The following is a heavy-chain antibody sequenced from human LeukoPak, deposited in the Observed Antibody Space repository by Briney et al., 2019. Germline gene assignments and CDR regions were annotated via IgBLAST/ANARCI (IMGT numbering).Heavy chain of an antibody. CDR3: ARALYGSGSYRDYFDY. V-gene: IGHV4-30-4*01. CDR2: IYYSGST. D-gene: IGHD3-10*01. CDR1: GGSISSGDYY. J-gene: IGHJ4*02. Sequence: SQTLSLTCTVSGGSISSGDYYWSWIRAPPGKGLEWIGYIYYSGSTYYNPSLKSRVTISVDTSKNQFSLNLSSVTAADTAVYYCARALYGSGSYRDYFDYWGQGTLVTVSS.